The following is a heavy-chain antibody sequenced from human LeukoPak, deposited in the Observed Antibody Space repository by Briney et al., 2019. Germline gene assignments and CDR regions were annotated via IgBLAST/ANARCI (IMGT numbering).Heavy chain of an antibody. CDR2: IYTSGST. CDR1: GGSISSGSYY. J-gene: IGHJ5*02. V-gene: IGHV4-61*02. CDR3: ARAPRYCSGGSCYSPNWFDP. D-gene: IGHD2-15*01. Sequence: SETLSLTCTVSGGSISSGSYYWSWIRQPAGKGLEWIGRIYTSGSTNYNPSLKSRVTISVDTSKNQFSLKLSSVTAADTAVYYCARAPRYCSGGSCYSPNWFDPWGQGTLVTVSS.